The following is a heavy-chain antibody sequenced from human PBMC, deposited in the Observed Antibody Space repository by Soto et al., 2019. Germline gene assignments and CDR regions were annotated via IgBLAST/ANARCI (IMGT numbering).Heavy chain of an antibody. V-gene: IGHV1-46*01. CDR1: GYTFTSYY. Sequence: GASVKVSCKASGYTFTSYYMHWVRQAPGQGLEWMGIINPSGGSTSYARKFQGRVTMTRDTSTSTVYMELSSLRSEDTAVYYCARDGPHYYGSGSYLSTLYYYYGMDVWGQGTTVTVSS. CDR3: ARDGPHYYGSGSYLSTLYYYYGMDV. CDR2: INPSGGST. D-gene: IGHD3-10*01. J-gene: IGHJ6*02.